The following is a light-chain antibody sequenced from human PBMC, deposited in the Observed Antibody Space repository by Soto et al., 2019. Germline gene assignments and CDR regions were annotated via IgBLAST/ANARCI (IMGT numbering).Light chain of an antibody. V-gene: IGKV3-20*01. Sequence: EIVLTQSPGTLSVSPGERATLSCRASQSISSNYLAWYQQKPGQAPSLLIYGASSRATGIPDRFSGSGSGTDFTLTISRLEPEDSAIYYCQQYVGWPFGKGTKVEIK. J-gene: IGKJ1*01. CDR2: GAS. CDR1: QSISSNY. CDR3: QQYVGWP.